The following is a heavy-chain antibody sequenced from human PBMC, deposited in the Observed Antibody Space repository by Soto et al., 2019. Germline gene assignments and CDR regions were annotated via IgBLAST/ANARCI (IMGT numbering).Heavy chain of an antibody. CDR2: INYDGYS. V-gene: IGHV4-59*08. CDR1: GGSITNYY. D-gene: IGHD3-10*01. Sequence: QVQLQESGPGLVKPSETLSLTCTVSGGSITNYYCSWFRQPPGKGLEWIGYINYDGYSAYNLSLKRRVTHAMDASKTQFSLMLESVTATDTAVYYCARHGFGPLHGLVDVWGPGTTVIVSS. CDR3: ARHGFGPLHGLVDV. J-gene: IGHJ6*02.